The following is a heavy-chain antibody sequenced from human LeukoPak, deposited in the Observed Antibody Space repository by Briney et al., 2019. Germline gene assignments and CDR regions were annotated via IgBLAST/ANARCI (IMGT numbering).Heavy chain of an antibody. Sequence: PSETLSLTCAVSGGSISSSSSICWTWVRQPPGKGLEWIGEINHSGSTNYNPSLKSRVTISVDTSKNQFSLKLSSVTAADTAVYYCARGPHYYDSSGYYYSWFDPWGQGTLVTVSS. J-gene: IGHJ5*02. CDR1: GGSISSSSSIC. V-gene: IGHV4-4*02. D-gene: IGHD3-22*01. CDR2: INHSGST. CDR3: ARGPHYYDSSGYYYSWFDP.